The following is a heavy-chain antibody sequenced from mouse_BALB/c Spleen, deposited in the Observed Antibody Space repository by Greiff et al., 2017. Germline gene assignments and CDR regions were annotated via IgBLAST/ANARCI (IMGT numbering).Heavy chain of an antibody. CDR3: ARREIYYGNYVEAMDY. CDR1: GYTFTDYA. J-gene: IGHJ4*01. D-gene: IGHD2-1*01. Sequence: VKLQQSGPELVRPGVSVKISCKGSGYTFTDYAMHWVKQSHAKSLEWIGVISTYSGNTNYNQKFKGKATMTVDKSSSTAYMELARLTSEDSAIYYCARREIYYGNYVEAMDYWGQGTSVTVSS. V-gene: IGHV1-67*01. CDR2: ISTYSGNT.